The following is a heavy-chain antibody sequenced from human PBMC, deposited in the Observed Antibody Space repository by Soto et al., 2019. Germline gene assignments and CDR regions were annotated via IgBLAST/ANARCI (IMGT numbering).Heavy chain of an antibody. Sequence: EVQLVESGGGLVKPGGSLRLSCAASGFTFSSYSMHWVRQAPGKGLEWVSSISSSSTYIKYADSVKGRFTISRDNXTNSLYLQMSSLRAEDTAVYYCARGEGYFDWSAPGYWGQGTLVTVSS. J-gene: IGHJ4*02. CDR1: GFTFSSYS. CDR2: ISSSSTYI. V-gene: IGHV3-21*01. D-gene: IGHD3-9*01. CDR3: ARGEGYFDWSAPGY.